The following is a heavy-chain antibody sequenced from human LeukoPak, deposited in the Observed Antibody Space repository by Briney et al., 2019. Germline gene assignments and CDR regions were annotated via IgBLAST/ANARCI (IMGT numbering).Heavy chain of an antibody. Sequence: SETLSLTCTVSGGSISSYYWSWIRQPPGKGLEWIGHIYYSGSTNYNPSLKSRVTISVDTSKNQFSLKLSSVTAADTAVYYCARQDSSGYYYFDYWGQGTLVTVSS. CDR2: IYYSGST. CDR3: ARQDSSGYYYFDY. CDR1: GGSISSYY. J-gene: IGHJ4*02. D-gene: IGHD3-22*01. V-gene: IGHV4-59*01.